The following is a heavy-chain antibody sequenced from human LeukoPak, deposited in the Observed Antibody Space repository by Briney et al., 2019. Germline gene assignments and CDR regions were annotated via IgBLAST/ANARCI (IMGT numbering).Heavy chain of an antibody. CDR2: ISGSDGST. V-gene: IGHV3-23*01. CDR1: GFTFSSYA. D-gene: IGHD3-22*01. J-gene: IGHJ3*02. CDR3: ARAGYYYDSSGQAAFDI. Sequence: GGSLRLSCAATGFTFSSYAISWVRQAPGKGLEWVSGISGSDGSTYYADSVKGQFTISRDNSKNTVYLQMNSLRAEDTAVYYCARAGYYYDSSGQAAFDIWGQGTMVTVSS.